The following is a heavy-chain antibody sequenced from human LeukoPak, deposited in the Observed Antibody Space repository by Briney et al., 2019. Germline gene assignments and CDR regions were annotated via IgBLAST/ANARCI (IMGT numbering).Heavy chain of an antibody. Sequence: SSQTLSLTCTVSGGSISSGSYYWSWIRQPAGKGLEWIGRIYTSGSTNYNPSLKSRVTISVDTSKNQFSLKLSSVTAADTAVYYCAGDWNWGQGTLVTVSS. CDR3: AGDWN. J-gene: IGHJ4*02. D-gene: IGHD3-3*01. V-gene: IGHV4-61*02. CDR2: IYTSGST. CDR1: GGSISSGSYY.